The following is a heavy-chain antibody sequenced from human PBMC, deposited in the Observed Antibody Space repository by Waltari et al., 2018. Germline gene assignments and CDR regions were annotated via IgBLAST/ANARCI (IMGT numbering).Heavy chain of an antibody. CDR3: ARAKTGDYYYYYMDV. D-gene: IGHD3-10*01. Sequence: EVQLVESGGGLVQPGGSLRLSCAASGFTFNRYNLNWVRQAPGKGLEWLSYISSFGTTDYADSVKGRFTISRDNADNSLSLQMNSLRAEDTAVYYCARAKTGDYYYYYMDVWGKGTTVTISS. CDR2: ISSFGTT. V-gene: IGHV3-48*04. J-gene: IGHJ6*03. CDR1: GFTFNRYN.